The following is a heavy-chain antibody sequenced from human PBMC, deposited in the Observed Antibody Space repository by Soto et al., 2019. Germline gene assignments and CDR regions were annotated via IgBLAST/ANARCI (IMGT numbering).Heavy chain of an antibody. CDR1: GDSVSSNSAA. J-gene: IGHJ6*02. V-gene: IGHV6-1*01. Sequence: SQTLSLTCAISGDSVSSNSAAWNWIRQSPSRGLEWLGRTYYRSKWYNDYAVSVKSRITINLDTSKNQFSLQLNSVTPEDTAVYYCARDRRQWLVSAYYCYYGMDVWGQGTTVTVSS. CDR3: ARDRRQWLVSAYYCYYGMDV. D-gene: IGHD6-19*01. CDR2: TYYRSKWYN.